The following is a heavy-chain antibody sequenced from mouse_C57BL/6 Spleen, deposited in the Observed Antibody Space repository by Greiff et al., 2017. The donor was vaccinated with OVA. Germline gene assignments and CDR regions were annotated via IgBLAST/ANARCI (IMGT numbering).Heavy chain of an antibody. D-gene: IGHD2-4*01. CDR3: ARSYDYDGGPYYFDY. CDR2: IYPGDGDT. Sequence: QVQLKESGAELVKPGASVKISCKASGYAFSSYWMNWVKQRPGKGLEWIGQIYPGDGDTNYNGKFKGKATLTADKSSSTAYMQLSSLTSEDSAVYFCARSYDYDGGPYYFDYWGQGTTLTVSS. V-gene: IGHV1-80*01. CDR1: GYAFSSYW. J-gene: IGHJ2*01.